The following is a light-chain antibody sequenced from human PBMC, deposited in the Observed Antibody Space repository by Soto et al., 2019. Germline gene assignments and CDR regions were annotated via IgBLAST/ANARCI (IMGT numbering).Light chain of an antibody. J-gene: IGKJ1*01. Sequence: DIVMTQSPDSLAVSLGERATINCKSSQRVLYSSNNKNYLAWYQQKPGQPPKLLIYWASTRESGVPDRFSGSGSETDFTLTISSLQAEDVAVYYSQQYYSTPRTLGQRTKVENK. CDR2: WAS. CDR1: QRVLYSSNNKNY. CDR3: QQYYSTPRT. V-gene: IGKV4-1*01.